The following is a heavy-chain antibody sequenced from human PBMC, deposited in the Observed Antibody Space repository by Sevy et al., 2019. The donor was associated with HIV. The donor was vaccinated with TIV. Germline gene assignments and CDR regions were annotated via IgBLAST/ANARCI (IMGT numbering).Heavy chain of an antibody. CDR1: GFTFRDYP. Sequence: GGSLRLSCAASGFTFRDYPMNWIRQAPGKGLEWLSYISRASDSIYYADSVMGRFTVSRDNAKNSLYLQIDRLRDEDTAIYYCAREYTGSFPDFWGQGTPVTVSS. D-gene: IGHD1-26*01. CDR3: AREYTGSFPDF. V-gene: IGHV3-48*02. J-gene: IGHJ4*02. CDR2: ISRASDSI.